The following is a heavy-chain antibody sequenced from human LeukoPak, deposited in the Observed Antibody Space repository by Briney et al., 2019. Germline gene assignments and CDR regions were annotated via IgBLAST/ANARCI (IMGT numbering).Heavy chain of an antibody. J-gene: IGHJ4*02. CDR1: GYTFTSYY. V-gene: IGHV1-46*01. D-gene: IGHD3-22*01. CDR2: INPSGGST. Sequence: GASVKVSCKASGYTFTSYYMHWVRQAPGQGLEWMGIINPSGGSTSYAQKFQGRVTMTRDMSTSTVYMELSSLRSEDTAVYYCARDQNYYDSSGSLDYWGQGTLVTVSS. CDR3: ARDQNYYDSSGSLDY.